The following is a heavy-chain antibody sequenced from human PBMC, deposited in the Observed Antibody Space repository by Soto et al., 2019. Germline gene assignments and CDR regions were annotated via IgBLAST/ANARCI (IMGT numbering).Heavy chain of an antibody. V-gene: IGHV3-33*01. CDR2: IWYDGSNK. Sequence: QVQLVESGGGVVQPGRSLRLSCAASGFTFSSDGMHWVRQAPGKGLEWVAVIWYDGSNKYYADSVKGRFTISRDNSKNTLYLQMNSLRAEDTAVYYCAREWGSVAGTTYFDYWGQGTLVTVSS. J-gene: IGHJ4*02. D-gene: IGHD6-19*01. CDR3: AREWGSVAGTTYFDY. CDR1: GFTFSSDG.